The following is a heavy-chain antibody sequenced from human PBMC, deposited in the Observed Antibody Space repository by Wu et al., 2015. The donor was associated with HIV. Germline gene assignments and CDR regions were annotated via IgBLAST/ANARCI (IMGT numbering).Heavy chain of an antibody. CDR1: GGSLISYA. CDR3: ARVSRPYSFEPYFFDF. D-gene: IGHD3-16*01. Sequence: QVRLVQSGAEVKKPGSSLKVSCKTSGGSLISYAMSWVRQAPGQGLEWMGGIIPIFGTPSYSQKFQDRVTMTTDEATGTAYMEVRSLTSEDTAVYYCARVSRPYSFEPYFFDFWGQGTLVIVSS. CDR2: IIPIFGTP. J-gene: IGHJ4*02. V-gene: IGHV1-69*05.